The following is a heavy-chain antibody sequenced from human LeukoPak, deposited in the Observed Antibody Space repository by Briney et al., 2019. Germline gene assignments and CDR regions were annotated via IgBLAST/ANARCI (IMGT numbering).Heavy chain of an antibody. V-gene: IGHV3-53*01. D-gene: IGHD3-22*01. CDR1: GFTVSSNY. CDR2: IYSGGST. CDR3: ARYYDSSGYYYYYYYMDV. Sequence: PGGSLRLSCAASGFTVSSNYMSWVRQAPGKGLEWVSVIYSGGSTYYADSVKGRFTISRDNAKNSLYLQMNSLRAEDTALYYCARYYDSSGYYYYYYYMDVWGKGTTVTVSS. J-gene: IGHJ6*03.